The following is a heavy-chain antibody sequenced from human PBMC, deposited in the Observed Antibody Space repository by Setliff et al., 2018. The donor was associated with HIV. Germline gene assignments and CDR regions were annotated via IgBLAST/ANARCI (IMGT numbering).Heavy chain of an antibody. Sequence: ASVKVSCKVSGYTLTELSIHWVRQAPGKGLEWMGGFDPEYDKTFYAQKFQGRVTMSEDTSTDTAYMELTSLRSEDTAVYYCATRTYDSSGYLRSRVSGAAFDIWGQGTMVTVSS. CDR1: GYTLTELS. J-gene: IGHJ3*02. V-gene: IGHV1-24*01. CDR2: FDPEYDKT. CDR3: ATRTYDSSGYLRSRVSGAAFDI. D-gene: IGHD3-22*01.